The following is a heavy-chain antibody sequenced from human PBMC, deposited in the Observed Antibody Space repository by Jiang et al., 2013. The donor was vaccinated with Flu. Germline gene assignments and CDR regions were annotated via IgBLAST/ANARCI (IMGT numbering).Heavy chain of an antibody. CDR3: AKSNWNDGYNWFDP. D-gene: IGHD1-20*01. CDR2: ISGNGGST. V-gene: IGHV3-23*01. Sequence: GKGLEWVSVISGNGGSTYYADSVKGRFTISRDNSKNTLYLQMNNLRAEDTAIYYCAKSNWNDGYNWFDPWGQGTLVTVSS. J-gene: IGHJ5*02.